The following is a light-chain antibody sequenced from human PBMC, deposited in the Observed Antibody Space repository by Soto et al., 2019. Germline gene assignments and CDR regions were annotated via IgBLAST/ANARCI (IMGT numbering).Light chain of an antibody. J-gene: IGKJ1*01. CDR1: QDINNA. CDR3: HQYKTYST. CDR2: DAS. V-gene: IGKV1-13*02. Sequence: IQMTQSPSSLSASVGDRVTITCQASQDINNALNWYQQKPGKAPKLLIYDASTLESGVSSRFSGTGSETECTLTITDLQADDLATYFCHQYKTYSTFGQGTKVDIK.